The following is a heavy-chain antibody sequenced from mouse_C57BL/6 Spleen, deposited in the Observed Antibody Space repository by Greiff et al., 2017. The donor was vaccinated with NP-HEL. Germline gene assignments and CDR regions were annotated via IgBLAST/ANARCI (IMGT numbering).Heavy chain of an antibody. V-gene: IGHV5-6*02. CDR3: ARHGGWYFDV. D-gene: IGHD1-1*02. CDR1: GFTFSSYG. Sequence: DVMLVESGGDLVKPGGSLKLSCAASGFTFSSYGMSWVRQTPDKRLEWVATISSGGSYTYYPDSVKGRFTISRDNAKNTLYLQMSSLKSEDTAMYYCARHGGWYFDVWGTGTTVTVSS. CDR2: ISSGGSYT. J-gene: IGHJ1*03.